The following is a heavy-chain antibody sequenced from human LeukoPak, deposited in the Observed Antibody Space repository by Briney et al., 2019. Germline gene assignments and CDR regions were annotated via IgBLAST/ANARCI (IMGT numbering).Heavy chain of an antibody. CDR1: GDSISIGDYR. J-gene: IGHJ6*03. CDR2: IYYIGTA. V-gene: IGHV4-30-4*01. CDR3: ARARGDSPRIYYYMDV. Sequence: SETLSLTCSVSGDSISIGDYRWSWIRQSPGKGLEWIGYIYYIGTAYYNPSLRSRVALSADTSKNQFSLKLNSVTVADSAVYSCARARGDSPRIYYYMDVWGKGTTVTVSS. D-gene: IGHD3-16*01.